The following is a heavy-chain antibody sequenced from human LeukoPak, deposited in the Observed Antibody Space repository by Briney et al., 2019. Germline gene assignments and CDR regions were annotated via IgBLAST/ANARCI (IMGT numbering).Heavy chain of an antibody. J-gene: IGHJ4*01. D-gene: IGHD5-12*01. Sequence: GGSLRLSCAASGFTVSSNYMSWVGQAPGKGLEWVSVIYSGGSTYYADSVKGRFTISRDNSKNTLYLQMNSLRAEDTAVYYCARGSGGYSGYADYWGQGTLVTVSS. V-gene: IGHV3-53*01. CDR1: GFTVSSNY. CDR2: IYSGGST. CDR3: ARGSGGYSGYADY.